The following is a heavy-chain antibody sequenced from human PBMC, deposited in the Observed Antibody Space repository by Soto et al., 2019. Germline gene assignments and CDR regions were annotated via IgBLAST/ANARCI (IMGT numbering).Heavy chain of an antibody. Sequence: GWSLSLSFAASGFTSSTNSVSWVRQAPGKGLEWVSFMSANRGDTQYADSVKGRFTISRDNAKNLVFLQMNSLRGDDTAVYFCARDVDSASWFDPWGQGTLVTVSS. CDR1: GFTSSTNS. CDR3: ARDVDSASWFDP. J-gene: IGHJ5*02. V-gene: IGHV3-21*01. D-gene: IGHD3-22*01. CDR2: MSANRGDT.